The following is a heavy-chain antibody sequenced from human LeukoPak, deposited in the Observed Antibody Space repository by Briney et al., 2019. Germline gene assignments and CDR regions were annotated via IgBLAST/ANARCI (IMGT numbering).Heavy chain of an antibody. D-gene: IGHD6-19*01. J-gene: IGHJ4*02. CDR2: INGRGDTT. CDR1: GIAFCTHS. CDR3: AKLAGIRGWYVYYFDY. V-gene: IGHV3-23*01. Sequence: GGSLRLSCAASGIAFCTHSMTWVRQAPGEGLEWVSSINGRGDTTYYADSVKGRFTISRDNSKNTLFLQMNSLRAEDTAVYYCAKLAGIRGWYVYYFDYWGQGTLVTVS.